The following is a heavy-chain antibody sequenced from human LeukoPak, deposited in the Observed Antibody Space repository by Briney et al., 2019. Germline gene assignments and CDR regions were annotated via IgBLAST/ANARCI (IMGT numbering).Heavy chain of an antibody. V-gene: IGHV4-30-4*01. D-gene: IGHD6-19*01. Sequence: SETLSLTCTVSGGSISSGDYYRSWIRQPPGKGLEWIGYIYYSGSTYYNPSLKSRVTISVDTSKNQFSLKLRSVTAADTAVYYCARIAVAEDYYFDYWGQGTLVTVSS. CDR3: ARIAVAEDYYFDY. J-gene: IGHJ4*02. CDR2: IYYSGST. CDR1: GGSISSGDYY.